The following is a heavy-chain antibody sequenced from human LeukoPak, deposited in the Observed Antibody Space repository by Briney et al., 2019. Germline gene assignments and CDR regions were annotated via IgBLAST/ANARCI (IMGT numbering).Heavy chain of an antibody. CDR1: GGSIYSSSYY. Sequence: SETLSLTCTVSGGSIYSSSYYWGWIRQPPGKGLEWIGSIYYIGSTYYNPSLKSRVTISVDTSKNQFSLKLTSVTAADTAVYYCARGEIRSFYDILTGYYHYFGYWGQGTLVTVSS. CDR2: IYYIGST. V-gene: IGHV4-39*07. J-gene: IGHJ4*02. D-gene: IGHD3-9*01. CDR3: ARGEIRSFYDILTGYYHYFGY.